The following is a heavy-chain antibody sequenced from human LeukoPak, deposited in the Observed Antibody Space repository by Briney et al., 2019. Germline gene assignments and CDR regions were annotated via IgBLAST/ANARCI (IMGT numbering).Heavy chain of an antibody. CDR3: TRDPPRQLLVD. CDR2: ISGSGGST. J-gene: IGHJ4*02. V-gene: IGHV3-23*01. D-gene: IGHD1-1*01. CDR1: GFTFSSYA. Sequence: GGSLRLSCAASGFTFSSYAMSWVRQAPGKGLEWVSAISGSGGSTYYADSVKGRFTVSRDNSKNTLYLQMNSLRVEDTAVYYCTRDPPRQLLVDWGQGTLVTVSS.